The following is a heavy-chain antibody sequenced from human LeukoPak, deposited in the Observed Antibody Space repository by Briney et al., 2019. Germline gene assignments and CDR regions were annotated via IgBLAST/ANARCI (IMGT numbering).Heavy chain of an antibody. J-gene: IGHJ6*03. CDR3: ARDGYSSSWYLDYYYYMDV. CDR1: GYTFTSYY. Sequence: ASVKVSCKASGYTFTSYYMHWVRQAPGQGLEWMGIINPSGGSTSYAQKFQGRVTMTRDTSTSTVYMELSSLRSEDTAVYYCARDGYSSSWYLDYYYYMDVWGKGTTVTVSS. V-gene: IGHV1-46*01. CDR2: INPSGGST. D-gene: IGHD6-13*01.